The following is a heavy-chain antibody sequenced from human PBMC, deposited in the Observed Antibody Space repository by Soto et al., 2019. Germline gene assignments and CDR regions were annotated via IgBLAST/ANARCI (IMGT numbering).Heavy chain of an antibody. D-gene: IGHD3-16*02. Sequence: QVQLVQSGAEVKKPGASVKVSCKASGYNFTSYAMHWVRQAPGQRLEWMGWINAGNGNTKYSQKFQGRVTITRDTSASTAYMELSSLRSEDTAVYYCARDLQDYDYVWGSYPDPFDYWGQGTLVTVSS. V-gene: IGHV1-3*01. CDR1: GYNFTSYA. J-gene: IGHJ4*02. CDR2: INAGNGNT. CDR3: ARDLQDYDYVWGSYPDPFDY.